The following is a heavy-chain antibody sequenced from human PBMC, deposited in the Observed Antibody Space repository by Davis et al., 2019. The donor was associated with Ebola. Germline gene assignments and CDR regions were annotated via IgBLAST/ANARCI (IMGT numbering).Heavy chain of an antibody. CDR3: AREPINYYHGMDV. J-gene: IGHJ6*04. Sequence: ASVKVSCKASAYPFTDYFLHWVRQAPGQGLEWMGRINPNTGRTSYAQKFQGRVTMTGDTSIATAYMEVSSLRTDDTAVFYCAREPINYYHGMDVWGTGTTVTVSS. V-gene: IGHV1-2*06. CDR1: AYPFTDYF. CDR2: INPNTGRT.